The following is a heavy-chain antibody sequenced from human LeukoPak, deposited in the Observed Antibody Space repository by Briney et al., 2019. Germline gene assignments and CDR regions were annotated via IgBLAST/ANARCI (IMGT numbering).Heavy chain of an antibody. D-gene: IGHD2-2*01. CDR2: IYYSGST. V-gene: IGHV4-59*08. J-gene: IGHJ6*03. Sequence: SETLSLTCTVSGDSISMYYWTWIRQPPGKGLGWIGYIYYSGSTNYNPSLKSRVTMSVDTSKNQFSLKLSSVTAADTAVYYCARGNIVVVTAAPRSYYYYYMDVWGKGTTVTVSS. CDR1: GDSISMYY. CDR3: ARGNIVVVTAAPRSYYYYYMDV.